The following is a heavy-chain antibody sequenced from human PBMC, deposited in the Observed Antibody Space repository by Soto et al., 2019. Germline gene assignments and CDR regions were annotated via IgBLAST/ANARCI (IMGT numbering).Heavy chain of an antibody. J-gene: IGHJ6*02. Sequence: GESLQISCKGSGYSFTSYWIGWVRQMPGKGLEWMGIIYPGDSDTRYSPSFQGQVTISADKSISTAYLQWSSLKASDTAMYYCARKSGGYSYGYDLYYYGMDVWGQGTTVTVSS. CDR1: GYSFTSYW. CDR2: IYPGDSDT. D-gene: IGHD5-18*01. CDR3: ARKSGGYSYGYDLYYYGMDV. V-gene: IGHV5-51*01.